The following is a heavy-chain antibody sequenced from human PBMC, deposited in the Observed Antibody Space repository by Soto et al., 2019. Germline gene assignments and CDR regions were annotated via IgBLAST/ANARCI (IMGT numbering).Heavy chain of an antibody. D-gene: IGHD2-2*01. CDR3: ASYYCSSTSCYNPDWYFDL. Sequence: SVKVSCKASGGTFSSYAISWVRQAPGQGREWMGGIIPIFGTANYAQKFQGRVTITADESTSTAYMELSSLRSEDTAVYYCASYYCSSTSCYNPDWYFDLWGRGTLVTVSS. V-gene: IGHV1-69*13. CDR1: GGTFSSYA. CDR2: IIPIFGTA. J-gene: IGHJ2*01.